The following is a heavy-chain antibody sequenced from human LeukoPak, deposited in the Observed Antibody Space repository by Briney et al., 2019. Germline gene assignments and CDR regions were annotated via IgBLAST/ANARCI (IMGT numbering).Heavy chain of an antibody. V-gene: IGHV3-7*05. Sequence: GGSLTLSCAASGFTFSKYWMSWVRQAPGKGLEWVANIKQDGSEKYYVDSVKGRFTISRENAKNSLYVQMSRLRGEDTAVYYCARERPVPDFYYGMDVWGQGTTVTVSS. J-gene: IGHJ6*02. CDR2: IKQDGSEK. CDR3: ARERPVPDFYYGMDV. CDR1: GFTFSKYW. D-gene: IGHD3-3*01.